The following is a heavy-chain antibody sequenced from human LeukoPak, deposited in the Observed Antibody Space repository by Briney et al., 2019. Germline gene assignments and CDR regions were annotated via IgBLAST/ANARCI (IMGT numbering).Heavy chain of an antibody. CDR3: ASSSSFLYNWFDP. V-gene: IGHV3-23*01. D-gene: IGHD6-6*01. CDR2: IGASGGGT. CDR1: GFTFSNFA. J-gene: IGHJ5*02. Sequence: PGGSLRLSCAASGFTFSNFAMSWVRQAPGEGLEWVSVIGASGGGTSYADSVKGRFTISRDNSKNTLYLQMNSLRAEDTAVYYCASSSSFLYNWFDPWGQGTLVTVSS.